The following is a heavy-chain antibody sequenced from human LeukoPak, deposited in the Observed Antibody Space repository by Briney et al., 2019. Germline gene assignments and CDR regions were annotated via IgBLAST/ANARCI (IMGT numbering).Heavy chain of an antibody. V-gene: IGHV3-66*01. CDR1: GFTFSSYS. Sequence: PGGSLRLSCAASGFTFSSYSMNWVRQAPGKGLEWVSVIYSGGSTYYADSVKGRFTISRDNSKNTLYLQMNSLRAEDTAVYYCARVEMATTEDYWGQGTLVTVSS. CDR3: ARVEMATTEDY. D-gene: IGHD5-24*01. J-gene: IGHJ4*02. CDR2: IYSGGST.